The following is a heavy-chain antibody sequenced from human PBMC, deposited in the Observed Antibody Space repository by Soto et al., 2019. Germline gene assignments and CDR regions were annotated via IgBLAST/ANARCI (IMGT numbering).Heavy chain of an antibody. CDR2: INHSGST. Sequence: ETLSLTCAVYGGSFSGYYWSWIRQPPGKGLEWIGEINHSGSTNYNPSLKSRVTISVDTSKNQFSLKLSSVTAADTAVYYCARAVVSYYYYYYGMDVWGQGTTVTVSS. CDR1: GGSFSGYY. J-gene: IGHJ6*02. D-gene: IGHD3-22*01. V-gene: IGHV4-34*01. CDR3: ARAVVSYYYYYYGMDV.